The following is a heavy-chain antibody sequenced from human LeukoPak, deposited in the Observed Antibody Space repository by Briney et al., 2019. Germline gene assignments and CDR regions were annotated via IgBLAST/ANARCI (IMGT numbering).Heavy chain of an antibody. V-gene: IGHV4-39*07. CDR1: GGSISSSSYY. J-gene: IGHJ4*02. Sequence: SETLSLTCTVSGGSISSSSYYWGWIRQPPGRGLEWIGSMYYSGSTYYNPSLKSRVTISVDTSKNQFSLKLSSVTAADTAVYYCARDLRRGYYFDYWGQGTLVTVSS. CDR2: MYYSGST. CDR3: ARDLRRGYYFDY.